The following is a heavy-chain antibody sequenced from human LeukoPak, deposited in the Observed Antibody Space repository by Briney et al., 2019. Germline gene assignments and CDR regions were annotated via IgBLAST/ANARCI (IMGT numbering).Heavy chain of an antibody. D-gene: IGHD3-22*01. J-gene: IGHJ6*03. CDR3: ARSSEGRYYYDSSGFSYYYYYMDV. V-gene: IGHV4-59*01. Sequence: PSEALSLTCTVSGGSISSYYWSWIRQPPGKGLEWIGYIYYSGSTYYNPSLRSRVTISVDTSKNQFSLKLSSVTAADTAVYYCARSSEGRYYYDSSGFSYYYYYMDVWGKGTTVTISS. CDR2: IYYSGST. CDR1: GGSISSYY.